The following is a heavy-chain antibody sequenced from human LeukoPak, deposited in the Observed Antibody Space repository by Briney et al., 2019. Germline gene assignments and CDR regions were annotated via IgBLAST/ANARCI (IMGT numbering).Heavy chain of an antibody. D-gene: IGHD5-18*01. CDR2: INIDGSST. CDR1: GFTFSSYW. J-gene: IGHJ5*01. V-gene: IGHV3-74*01. CDR3: ARVPTVMVRNALDS. Sequence: PGGSLRLSCAASGFTFSSYWMHCVRQAPRKGLMSVSRINIDGSSTNYADSVKGRFTIPRDNAKNTLYLQMNSPRAEDTALYSCARVPTVMVRNALDSWGQGTLVTVSS.